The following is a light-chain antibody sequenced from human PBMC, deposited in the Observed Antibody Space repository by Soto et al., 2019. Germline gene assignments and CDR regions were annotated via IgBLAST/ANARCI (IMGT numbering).Light chain of an antibody. J-gene: IGLJ1*01. CDR1: SSDVGGYNY. CDR2: EVS. CDR3: SSYTSSSTLV. V-gene: IGLV2-14*01. Sequence: QSVLTQPGSVSGSPGQSITISCTGTSSDVGGYNYVSWYQQHPGKAPKLMIDEVSNRPSGVSNRFSGSKSGNTASLTISGLQAEDEADYYCSSYTSSSTLVFGTGTKVTVL.